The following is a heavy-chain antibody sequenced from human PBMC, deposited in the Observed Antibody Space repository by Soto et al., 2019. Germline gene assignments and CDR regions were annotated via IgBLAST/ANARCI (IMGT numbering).Heavy chain of an antibody. CDR1: GGPFSNDI. Sequence: QVQLEQSGAEVKKPGSSVRVSCKASGGPFSNDIITWVRQAPGQGLEWMGRIIPLLTTSTYAQKFQGRLTITADRSTGTAYMDLKTLTSADTAVYYCARDSPIGSTFSGYDAIDYWGQGTRITVSS. CDR2: IIPLLTTS. J-gene: IGHJ4*02. V-gene: IGHV1-69*08. D-gene: IGHD5-12*01. CDR3: ARDSPIGSTFSGYDAIDY.